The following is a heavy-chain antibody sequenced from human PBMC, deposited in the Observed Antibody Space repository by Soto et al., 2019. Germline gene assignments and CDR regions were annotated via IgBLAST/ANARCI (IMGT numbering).Heavy chain of an antibody. D-gene: IGHD3-10*01. CDR2: LKPDNGGT. V-gene: IGHV1-2*02. CDR3: ARDLCPLGSGSPCPTYGMDL. J-gene: IGHJ6*02. Sequence: QVQLVQSGAEVKPPGASVKVSCKASGYSFTGHYMHWVRQVSGKRLEFLGWLKPDNGGTYYAPKLQGRVTFTRDTSPTTAYMELSGLHSDDTAVYYCARDLCPLGSGSPCPTYGMDLWGQGTTVAVSS. CDR1: GYSFTGHY.